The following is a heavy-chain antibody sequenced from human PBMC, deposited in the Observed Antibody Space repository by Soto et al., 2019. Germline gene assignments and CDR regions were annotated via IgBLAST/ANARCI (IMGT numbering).Heavy chain of an antibody. CDR2: FDPEDGET. V-gene: IGHV1-24*01. CDR1: GYTLTELS. CDR3: AGGGFFCGGGGDLNYYYSVMAV. J-gene: IGHJ6*04. Sequence: ASVKVSCKVSGYTLTELSMHWVRQAPGKGLEWMGGFDPEDGETIYAQKFQGRVTMTEDTSTDTAYMELSSLRSEDTAVYYCAGGGFFCGGGGDLNYYYSVMAVGGKGTTVPVPS. D-gene: IGHD2-21*01.